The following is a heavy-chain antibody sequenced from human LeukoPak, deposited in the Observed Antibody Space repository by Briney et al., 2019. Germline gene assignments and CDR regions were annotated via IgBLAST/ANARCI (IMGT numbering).Heavy chain of an antibody. D-gene: IGHD5-24*01. J-gene: IGHJ5*02. CDR2: IYYSGST. CDR1: GGSISSYY. CDR3: ARGLRVRRDGYNYWFDP. Sequence: SETLFLTCTVSGGSISSYYWSWIRQPPGKGLEWIGYIYYSGSTNYNPSLKSRVTISVDTSKNQFSLKLSSETAADTAVYYCARGLRVRRDGYNYWFDPWGQGTLVTVSS. V-gene: IGHV4-59*01.